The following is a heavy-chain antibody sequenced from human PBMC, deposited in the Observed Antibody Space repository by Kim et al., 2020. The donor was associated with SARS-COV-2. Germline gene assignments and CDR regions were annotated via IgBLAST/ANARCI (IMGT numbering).Heavy chain of an antibody. J-gene: IGHJ6*02. CDR3: ARDRRTDYNHYGMDV. Sequence: ASVKVSCKASGYTFTNYGISWVRQAPGQGLEWMGWISAYNGNTNYAQKLQGRVTMTTDKATSTAYMELRSLRSDDTAVYYCARDRRTDYNHYGMDVWGQGTTVTVSS. CDR1: GYTFTNYG. D-gene: IGHD1-20*01. CDR2: ISAYNGNT. V-gene: IGHV1-18*01.